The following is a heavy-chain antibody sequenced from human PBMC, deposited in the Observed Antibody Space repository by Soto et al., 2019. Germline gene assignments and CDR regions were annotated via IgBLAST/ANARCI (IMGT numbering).Heavy chain of an antibody. CDR3: ARQAARNYIDS. CDR2: IDSRGRTL. Sequence: PGWSLRLSCVASGFTFIDYSMSWIRQAPGKGLEWLAFIDSRGRTLSYADSVRGRFTISRDNAENSVYLQMDSLRADDTAVYYCARQAARNYIDSWGQGNSVTVSS. CDR1: GFTFIDYS. J-gene: IGHJ4*02. D-gene: IGHD6-6*01. V-gene: IGHV3-11*01.